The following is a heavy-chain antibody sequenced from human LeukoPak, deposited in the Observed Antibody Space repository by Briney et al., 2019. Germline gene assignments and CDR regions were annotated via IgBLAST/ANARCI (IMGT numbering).Heavy chain of an antibody. CDR3: ARDLSY. D-gene: IGHD2/OR15-2a*01. V-gene: IGHV3-23*01. Sequence: GGSLRLSCAASGFTFSSYAMYWVRRAPGKGLEWVSGISASGSDTYYADSVKGRFTISKDSATSTLYLQMNYLRAEDTALYYCARDLSYWGQGTLVTVSS. CDR1: GFTFSSYA. J-gene: IGHJ4*02. CDR2: ISASGSDT.